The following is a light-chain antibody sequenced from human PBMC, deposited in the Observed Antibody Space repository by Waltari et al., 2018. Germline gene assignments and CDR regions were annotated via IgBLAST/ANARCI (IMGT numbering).Light chain of an antibody. J-gene: IGKJ1*01. CDR1: QSISIH. Sequence: IVMTQSPATLSVSPGERATLSCRASQSISIHVAWYQQRPGQVPRLLMYGASTRATNIPARFSGSGSGTEVTLTISGLQSEDFAVYYCQQYNSWPWTFGPGTKVEI. CDR3: QQYNSWPWT. CDR2: GAS. V-gene: IGKV3-15*01.